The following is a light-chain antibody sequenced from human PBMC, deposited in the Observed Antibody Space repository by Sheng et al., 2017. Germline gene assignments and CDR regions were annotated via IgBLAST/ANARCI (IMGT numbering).Light chain of an antibody. CDR1: SGSIARNY. Sequence: NFMLTQPLSVSESPGKTVTMSCTRSSGSIARNYVQWYQQRPGSSPTTVMYENDQRPSGVPDRFSGSIDSSSNSASLTISGLEIEDEADYYCQSYDRNTRVFGGGTKLTVL. J-gene: IGLJ3*02. V-gene: IGLV6-57*01. CDR3: QSYDRNTRV. CDR2: END.